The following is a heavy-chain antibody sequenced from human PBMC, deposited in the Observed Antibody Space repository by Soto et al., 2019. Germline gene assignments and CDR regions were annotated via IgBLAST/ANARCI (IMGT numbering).Heavy chain of an antibody. CDR1: GGTFSSYT. CDR2: IIPILGIA. Sequence: QVQLVQSGAEVKKPGSSVKVSCKASGGTFSSYTISWVRQAPGQGLEWMGRIIPILGIANYAQKFQGRVTITADKSTSTAYMELSSLRSEDTAVYYCARDRRPYYYGSGDGDAFDIWGQGTMVTVSS. J-gene: IGHJ3*02. V-gene: IGHV1-69*08. D-gene: IGHD3-10*01. CDR3: ARDRRPYYYGSGDGDAFDI.